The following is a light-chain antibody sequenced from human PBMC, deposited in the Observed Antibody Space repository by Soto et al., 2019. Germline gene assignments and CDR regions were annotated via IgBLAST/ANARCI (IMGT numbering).Light chain of an antibody. CDR2: AAS. CDR3: QQFNSYPIT. V-gene: IGKV1-9*01. Sequence: DIQLTQSPSFLSASVGDRVTITCRASQGISSDLAWYQQKPGKAPNLLIYAASTLQSGVPSRFSGSGSGTEFTLTISSLQPEDFATYYCQQFNSYPITFGQGTRLEI. J-gene: IGKJ5*01. CDR1: QGISSD.